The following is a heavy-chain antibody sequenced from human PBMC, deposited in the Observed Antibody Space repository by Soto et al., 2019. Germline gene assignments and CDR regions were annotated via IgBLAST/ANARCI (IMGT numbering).Heavy chain of an antibody. Sequence: QLQLQESGSGLVKPSQTLSLTCAVSGGSISTGGYSWSWIRQPPGKGLEWIAYIYHSGSTYYNPSLKSRVTISVDASRNQFSLKPSSVTAADTAVYYCARRGGGFDYWGQGTLVTVSS. V-gene: IGHV4-30-2*01. CDR2: IYHSGST. J-gene: IGHJ4*02. CDR3: ARRGGGFDY. D-gene: IGHD3-10*01. CDR1: GGSISTGGYS.